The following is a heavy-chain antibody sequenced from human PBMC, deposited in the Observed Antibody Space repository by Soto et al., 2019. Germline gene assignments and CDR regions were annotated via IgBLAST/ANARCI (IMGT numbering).Heavy chain of an antibody. CDR3: ARAGYCSSTSCSHYYYYGMDV. CDR2: IYPGDSDT. Sequence: GESLKISCKGSGYSFTSYWIGWVRQMPGKGLEWMGIIYPGDSDTRYSPSFQGQVTISADKSISTAYLQWSSLKASDTDMYYCARAGYCSSTSCSHYYYYGMDVWGQGTTVTVSS. CDR1: GYSFTSYW. J-gene: IGHJ6*02. V-gene: IGHV5-51*01. D-gene: IGHD2-2*01.